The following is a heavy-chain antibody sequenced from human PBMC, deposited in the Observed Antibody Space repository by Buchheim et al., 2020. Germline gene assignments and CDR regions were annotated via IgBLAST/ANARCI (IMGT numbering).Heavy chain of an antibody. CDR3: AKRGQCSSTSCYQHPFDY. Sequence: EVQLLESGGGLVQPGGSLRLSCAASGFTFSSYAMSWVRQAPGKGLEWVSAISGSGGSTYYADSVKGRFTISRDNSKNTLYLQMNSLRAEDTAVYYCAKRGQCSSTSCYQHPFDYWGQGTL. J-gene: IGHJ4*02. D-gene: IGHD2-2*01. CDR2: ISGSGGST. V-gene: IGHV3-23*01. CDR1: GFTFSSYA.